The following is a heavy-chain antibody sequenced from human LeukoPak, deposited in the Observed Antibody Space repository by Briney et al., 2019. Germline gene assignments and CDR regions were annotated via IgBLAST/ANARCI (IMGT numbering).Heavy chain of an antibody. Sequence: PGGSLRLSCAASGSTFGNYYMSWVRQAPGKGLEWVAIISNDGSRKYYAHSVEGRFTISRDNSKNTLYLQMDSLRAEDTAVYYCARDRAWNYFDYWGQGTLVTVSS. J-gene: IGHJ4*02. CDR1: GSTFGNYY. CDR2: ISNDGSRK. D-gene: IGHD3-3*01. CDR3: ARDRAWNYFDY. V-gene: IGHV3-30*03.